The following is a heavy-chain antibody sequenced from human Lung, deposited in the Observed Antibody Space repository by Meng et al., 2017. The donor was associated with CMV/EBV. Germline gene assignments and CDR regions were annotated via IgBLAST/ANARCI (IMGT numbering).Heavy chain of an antibody. CDR3: ASNGYCSGTNCCWFFVY. Sequence: SXSVPGFHFSHYAMHWVRQTPGKGLEWVALISYDGTDKAYGDSVKGRFTISRDNSKSTLSLQMDRLRDEVTAFYFCASNGYCSGTNCCWFFVYWGQGXLVTVSS. CDR2: ISYDGTDK. J-gene: IGHJ4*02. D-gene: IGHD2-2*03. CDR1: GFHFSHYA. V-gene: IGHV3-30*04.